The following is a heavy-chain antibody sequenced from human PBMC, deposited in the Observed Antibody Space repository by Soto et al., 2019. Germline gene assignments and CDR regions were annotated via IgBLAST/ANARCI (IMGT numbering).Heavy chain of an antibody. D-gene: IGHD6-19*01. CDR2: INHSGST. CDR3: ARGGGIAARPRYSSGWFLGYFDY. CDR1: GGSFSGYY. V-gene: IGHV4-34*01. Sequence: SETLSLTCAVYGGSFSGYYWSWIRQPPGKGLEWIGEINHSGSTNYNPSLKSRVTISVDTSKNQFSLKLSSVTAADTAVYYCARGGGIAARPRYSSGWFLGYFDYWGQGTLVTVSA. J-gene: IGHJ4*02.